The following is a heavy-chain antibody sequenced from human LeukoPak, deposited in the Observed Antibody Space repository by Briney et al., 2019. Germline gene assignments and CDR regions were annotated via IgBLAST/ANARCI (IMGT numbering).Heavy chain of an antibody. CDR1: GFTFSPYS. J-gene: IGHJ6*03. Sequence: GGSLRLSCTASGFTFSPYSMIWVRQAPGKGLEWVSSISSSGDYIYYAESLKGRFTISRDNAKNSVYLQMNSLRAEDTAVYFCARDSCSSTACYSYYMDGWGNGTAGTVS. CDR2: ISSSGDYI. CDR3: ARDSCSSTACYSYYMDG. D-gene: IGHD2-2*01. V-gene: IGHV3-21*01.